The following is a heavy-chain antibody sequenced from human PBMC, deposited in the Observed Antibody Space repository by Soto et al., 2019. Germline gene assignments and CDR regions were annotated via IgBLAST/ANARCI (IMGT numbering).Heavy chain of an antibody. J-gene: IGHJ5*02. V-gene: IGHV4-4*02. CDR2: IYHSGRT. CDR1: SGSFSSSYW. Sequence: QVQLQESGPGLVRPSGTLSLTCAVSSGSFSSSYWWSWVRQPPGKGLEWIGEIYHSGRTNYNPSLRGRVTRSVDKSKKQFSLKLSSVTAADTAVYYCASNLVTAGVGWFDPWGQGTLVTVSS. CDR3: ASNLVTAGVGWFDP. D-gene: IGHD2-21*02.